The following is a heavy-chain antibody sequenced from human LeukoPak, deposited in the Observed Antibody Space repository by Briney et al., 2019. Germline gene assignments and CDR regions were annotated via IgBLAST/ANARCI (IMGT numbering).Heavy chain of an antibody. CDR1: GFTFDDYG. CDR3: ARGGSGGSIAY. J-gene: IGHJ4*02. Sequence: GGSLRLSCAASGFTFDDYGMSWVRQAPGKGLGWVSGINWNGGSTGYADSVKGRFTISRDNAKNSLYLQMNSLRAGDTAVYYCARGGSGGSIAYWGQGTLVTVSS. CDR2: INWNGGST. V-gene: IGHV3-20*04. D-gene: IGHD3-10*01.